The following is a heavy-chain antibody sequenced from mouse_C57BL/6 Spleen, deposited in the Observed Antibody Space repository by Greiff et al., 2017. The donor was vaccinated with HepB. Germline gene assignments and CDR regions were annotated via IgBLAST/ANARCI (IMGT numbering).Heavy chain of an antibody. Sequence: QVQLQQPGAELVKPGASVKLSCKASGYTFTSYWMHWVKQRPGQGLEWIGMIHPNSGSTNYNEKFKSKATFTADTSSNTAYMQLSSLTTEDSAIYYCAEGSSYRYFDVWGTGTTVTVSS. J-gene: IGHJ1*03. V-gene: IGHV1-64*01. CDR3: AEGSSYRYFDV. D-gene: IGHD1-1*01. CDR2: IHPNSGST. CDR1: GYTFTSYW.